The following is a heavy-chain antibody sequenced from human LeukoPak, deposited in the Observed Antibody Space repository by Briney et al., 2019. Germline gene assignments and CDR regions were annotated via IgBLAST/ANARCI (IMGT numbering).Heavy chain of an antibody. J-gene: IGHJ2*01. CDR3: ARFDYGDHYWYFDL. Sequence: ASVKVSCKASGYTFTSYAMNWVRQAPGQGLEWMGWINTNTGNPTYAQGFTGRFVFSLDTSVSTAYLQISSLKAEDTAVYYCARFDYGDHYWYFDLWGRGTLVTVSS. CDR2: INTNTGNP. D-gene: IGHD4-17*01. V-gene: IGHV7-4-1*02. CDR1: GYTFTSYA.